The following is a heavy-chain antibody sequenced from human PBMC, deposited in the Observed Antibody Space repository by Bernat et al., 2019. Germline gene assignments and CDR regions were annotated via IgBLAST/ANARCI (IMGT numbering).Heavy chain of an antibody. Sequence: QVQLQQWGAGLLKPSETLSLTCAVYGGSFSGYYWSWIRQPTGKGLEWIGEINHSGSTNYNPSLKSRVTISVDTSKNQFSLKLSSVTAADTAVYYCARVGVNSAGPSDYWGQGTLVTVSS. V-gene: IGHV4-34*01. CDR1: GGSFSGYY. CDR3: ARVGVNSAGPSDY. CDR2: INHSGST. J-gene: IGHJ4*02. D-gene: IGHD3-3*01.